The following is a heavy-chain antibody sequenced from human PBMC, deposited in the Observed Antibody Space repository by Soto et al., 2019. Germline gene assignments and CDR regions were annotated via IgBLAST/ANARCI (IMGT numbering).Heavy chain of an antibody. CDR1: GGSISSGGYY. V-gene: IGHV4-31*03. D-gene: IGHD5-12*01. Sequence: ASETLSFTCTVSGGSISSGGYYWSWIRQHPGKGLEWIGYIYYSGSTYYNPSLKSRVTISVDTSKNQFSLKLSSVTAADTAVYYCARDLRRDGYNERFDYWGQGTLVTVSS. CDR3: ARDLRRDGYNERFDY. J-gene: IGHJ4*02. CDR2: IYYSGST.